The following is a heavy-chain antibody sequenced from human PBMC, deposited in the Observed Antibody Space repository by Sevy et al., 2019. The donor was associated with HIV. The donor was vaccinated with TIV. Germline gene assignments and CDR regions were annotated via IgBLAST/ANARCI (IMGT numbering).Heavy chain of an antibody. Sequence: ASVKVSCKASGYTFSDSGYYVHWVRQAPGQGLEWMGWINPKSGATNYAQKFQVRVTMTRDTSVSTANMELSRLRSDDTAVYYCARESYDFWTGPVDYDYGMDVWGQGTTVTASS. CDR3: ARESYDFWTGPVDYDYGMDV. CDR2: INPKSGAT. V-gene: IGHV1-2*02. D-gene: IGHD3-3*01. CDR1: GYTFSDSGYY. J-gene: IGHJ6*02.